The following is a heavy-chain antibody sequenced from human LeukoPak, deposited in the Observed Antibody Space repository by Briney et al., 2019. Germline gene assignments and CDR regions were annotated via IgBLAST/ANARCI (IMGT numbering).Heavy chain of an antibody. J-gene: IGHJ6*03. CDR1: GFTFSSYG. CDR3: ARASSGGAARYYYYYYMDV. CDR2: IWYDGSNK. D-gene: IGHD6-6*01. Sequence: PGGSLRLSCAASGFTFSSYGMHWVRQAPGKGLEWVAVIWYDGSNKYYADSVKGRFTISRDNSKNTLYLQMNSLRAEDTAVYYCARASSGGAARYYYYYYMDVWGKGTTVTVSS. V-gene: IGHV3-33*01.